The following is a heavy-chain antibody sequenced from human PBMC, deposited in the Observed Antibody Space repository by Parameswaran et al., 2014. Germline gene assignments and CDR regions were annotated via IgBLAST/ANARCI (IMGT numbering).Heavy chain of an antibody. D-gene: IGHD3-3*01. J-gene: IGHJ6*02. CDR3: AKGRYYDFWSGSENYYYGMDV. Sequence: WIRQPPGKGLEWVAVISYDGSNKYYADSAKGRFTISRDNSKNTLYLQMNSLRAEDTAVYYCAKGRYYDFWSGSENYYYGMDVWGQGTTVTVSS. V-gene: IGHV3-30*18. CDR2: ISYDGSNK.